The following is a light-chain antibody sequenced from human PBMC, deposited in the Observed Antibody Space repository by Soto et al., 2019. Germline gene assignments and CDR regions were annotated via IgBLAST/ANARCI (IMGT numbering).Light chain of an antibody. CDR3: QKYGRSPT. CDR2: GTS. Sequence: EIVLTQSPGTLSLSPGERATLSCGASQSVSRSYFAWYQHKPGQAPRLLIYGTSSRATGIPDRFSGSGSGTDFTLTISRLEPEDFAVYYCQKYGRSPTFGGGTKV. V-gene: IGKV3-20*01. CDR1: QSVSRSY. J-gene: IGKJ4*01.